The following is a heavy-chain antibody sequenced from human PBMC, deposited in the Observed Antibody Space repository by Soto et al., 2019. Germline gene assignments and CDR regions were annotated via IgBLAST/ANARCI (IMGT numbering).Heavy chain of an antibody. CDR3: ARTGGEVAFNI. J-gene: IGHJ3*02. V-gene: IGHV4-30-4*01. D-gene: IGHD3-16*01. CDR2: KYHSGRP. Sequence: QVQLRESGPGLVRPSQTLSLTCTVTGGSITSGDYYWSWIRQSPGKGLEWIGYKYHSGRPYYNPSLRSRVTISVDTSREQFSLSLTSVTAADTAVYYCARTGGEVAFNIWGQGTMVTVSS. CDR1: GGSITSGDYY.